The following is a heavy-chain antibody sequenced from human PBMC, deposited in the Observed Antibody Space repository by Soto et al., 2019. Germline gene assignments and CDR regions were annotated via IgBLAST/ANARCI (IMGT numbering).Heavy chain of an antibody. CDR2: ISAYNGNT. V-gene: IGHV1-18*04. CDR3: AREYYYDSSGYSPLNY. J-gene: IGHJ4*02. Sequence: ASVKVSCKASGYTFTNYGISWVRQAPGQGLEWMGWISAYNGNTNYAQKFQGRATMTTDTSTSTAYMELRSLRSDDTAVYYCAREYYYDSSGYSPLNYWGQGTLVTVSS. CDR1: GYTFTNYG. D-gene: IGHD3-22*01.